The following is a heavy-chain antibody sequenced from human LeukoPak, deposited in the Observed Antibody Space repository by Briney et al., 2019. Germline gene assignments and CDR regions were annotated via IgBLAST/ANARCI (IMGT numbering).Heavy chain of an antibody. CDR3: AKQLTTVADHDAFDI. CDR2: INTNTGNP. J-gene: IGHJ3*02. CDR1: GYTFTSYA. Sequence: ASVKVSCEASGYTFTSYAMNWVRQAPGQGLEWMGWINTNTGNPTYAQGFTGRFVFSLDTSVSTAYLQISSLKAEDTAVYYCAKQLTTVADHDAFDIWGQGTMVTVSS. D-gene: IGHD4-23*01. V-gene: IGHV7-4-1*02.